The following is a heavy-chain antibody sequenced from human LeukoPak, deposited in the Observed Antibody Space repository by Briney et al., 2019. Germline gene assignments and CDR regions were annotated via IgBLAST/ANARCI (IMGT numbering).Heavy chain of an antibody. D-gene: IGHD2-15*01. CDR2: ISYDGSNK. CDR1: GFTFSSYA. CDR3: AKGCSDTCYRFDC. V-gene: IGHV3-30-3*01. J-gene: IGHJ4*02. Sequence: GGSLRLSCAASGFTFSSYAMHWVRQAPGKGLEWVAVISYDGSNKYYADSVKGRFTISRDISTNTLYLQMNSLRAEDTAMYYCAKGCSDTCYRFDCWGQGTLVTVSS.